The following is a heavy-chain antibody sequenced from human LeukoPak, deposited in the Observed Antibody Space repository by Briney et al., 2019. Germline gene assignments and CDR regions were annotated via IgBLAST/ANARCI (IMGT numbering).Heavy chain of an antibody. CDR2: INTNTGET. D-gene: IGHD2-2*01. CDR1: GYTFIDYY. Sequence: ASVKVSCKASGYTFIDYYMNWVRQAPGQGLEWMGWINTNTGETNYAQKFQGGVTMTRDTSITTAYMELSSLRSDDTAVYYCARDVGEYCSSTNCYASHYWGQGTLVTVSS. CDR3: ARDVGEYCSSTNCYASHY. V-gene: IGHV1-2*02. J-gene: IGHJ4*02.